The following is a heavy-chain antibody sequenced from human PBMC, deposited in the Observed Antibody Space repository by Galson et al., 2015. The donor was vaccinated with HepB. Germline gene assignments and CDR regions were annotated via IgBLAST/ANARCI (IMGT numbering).Heavy chain of an antibody. V-gene: IGHV3-30*04. CDR2: ISYDGTNK. CDR3: ARGGYCSGGSCYSHWFDP. D-gene: IGHD2-15*01. CDR1: GFTYSNYA. Sequence: SLRLSCAASGFTYSNYAMHWVRQAPGKGPEWVAVISYDGTNKYYADSVKGRFTISRDNSKNTLDLQMNSLRAEDTAVYFCARGGYCSGGSCYSHWFDPRGQGSLVTVSS. J-gene: IGHJ5*02.